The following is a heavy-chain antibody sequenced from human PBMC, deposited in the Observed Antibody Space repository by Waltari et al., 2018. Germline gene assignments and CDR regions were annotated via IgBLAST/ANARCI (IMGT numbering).Heavy chain of an antibody. D-gene: IGHD6-13*01. CDR3: AKDWDGSRWYGTFDS. J-gene: IGHJ3*02. Sequence: EVQLLESGGGLVQPGGSLRLSCAASGFTLSTYALTWVRQAPGKGLEWVSVIYSGGSSRYYADSVKGRFIISRDNSKNTLYLQMNSLRVEDTALYYCAKDWDGSRWYGTFDSWGQGTMVTVSS. V-gene: IGHV3-23*03. CDR1: GFTLSTYA. CDR2: IYSGGSSR.